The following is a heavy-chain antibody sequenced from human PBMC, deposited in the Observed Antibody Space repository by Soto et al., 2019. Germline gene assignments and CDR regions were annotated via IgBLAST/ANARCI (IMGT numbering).Heavy chain of an antibody. CDR2: ISAYNGNT. CDR3: ARNVDTAMVGGMDV. Sequence: GASVKVSCKASGYTCTSYGISCVRQAPGQGLEWMGWISAYNGNTNYAQKLQGRVTMTTDTSTSTAYMELRSLRSDDTAVYYCARNVDTAMVGGMDVWGQGTTVTVSS. J-gene: IGHJ6*02. CDR1: GYTCTSYG. D-gene: IGHD5-18*01. V-gene: IGHV1-18*01.